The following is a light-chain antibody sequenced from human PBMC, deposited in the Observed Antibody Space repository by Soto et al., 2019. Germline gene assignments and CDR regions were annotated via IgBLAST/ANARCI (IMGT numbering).Light chain of an antibody. CDR1: NSDIGRYRL. CDR3: CSYAVSSAYV. Sequence: QSVLTQPASVSGSPGQSITISCTGTNSDIGRYRLVSWYQQHPGKAPKLLIFEGYKRPSGVSNRFSGSTSGNTASLTISRLQAEDEAEYYCCSYAVSSAYVFGPGTKLTVL. J-gene: IGLJ1*01. V-gene: IGLV2-23*01. CDR2: EGY.